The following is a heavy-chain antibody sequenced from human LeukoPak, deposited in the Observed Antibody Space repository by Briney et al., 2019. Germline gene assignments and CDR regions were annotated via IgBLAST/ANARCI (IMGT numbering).Heavy chain of an antibody. CDR3: ARPIYYYDSSGQPDS. Sequence: PGGSLRLSCAVSGFTFNSYAMHWVRPAPGKGLEWVAMISYDGSNKYYADSAKGRFTVSRDNSKNTLYLQMNSLRAEDTAVYYCARPIYYYDSSGQPDSWGQGTLVTISS. CDR1: GFTFNSYA. J-gene: IGHJ4*02. CDR2: ISYDGSNK. V-gene: IGHV3-30-3*01. D-gene: IGHD3-22*01.